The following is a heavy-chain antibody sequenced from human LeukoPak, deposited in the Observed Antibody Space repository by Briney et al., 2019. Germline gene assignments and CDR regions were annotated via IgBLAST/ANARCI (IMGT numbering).Heavy chain of an antibody. CDR1: GFTVSRNY. D-gene: IGHD3-10*01. CDR2: IYSGGNT. V-gene: IGHV3-53*01. CDR3: ANLPRGDY. Sequence: GGSLRLSCAASGFTVSRNYMSWGRQAPGKGLEWVSVIYSGGNTYYADFVKGRFTISRDNSKNTLYLQINSLAAEDTAVYYCANLPRGDYWGLGTLVTVSS. J-gene: IGHJ4*02.